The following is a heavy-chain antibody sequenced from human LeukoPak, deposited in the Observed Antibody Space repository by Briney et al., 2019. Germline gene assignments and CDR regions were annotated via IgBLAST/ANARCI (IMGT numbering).Heavy chain of an antibody. CDR3: ARDLTRSSGYLKY. D-gene: IGHD3-22*01. CDR1: GGTFSSYA. J-gene: IGHJ4*02. CDR2: IIPIFGTA. Sequence: SAKVSCKASGGTFSSYAISWVRQAPGQGLEWMGRIIPIFGTANYAQKFQGRVTITTDESTSTAYMELSSLRSEDTAVYYCARDLTRSSGYLKYWGQGTLVTVSS. V-gene: IGHV1-69*05.